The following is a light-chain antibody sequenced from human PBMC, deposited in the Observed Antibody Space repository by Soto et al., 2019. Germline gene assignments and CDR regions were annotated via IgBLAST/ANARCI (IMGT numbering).Light chain of an antibody. V-gene: IGKV3-20*01. CDR3: HLYGASSPA. CDR2: GAS. CDR1: QSVNKAY. J-gene: IGKJ1*01. Sequence: IVRPQSPGTLALSPGDRATLSCRASQSVNKAYLVWYQVKPGQAPRLLISGASGRATGIPARLSASGSGTDFTLTISSLEPDDSAVFYCHLYGASSPAFGQGTKVDIK.